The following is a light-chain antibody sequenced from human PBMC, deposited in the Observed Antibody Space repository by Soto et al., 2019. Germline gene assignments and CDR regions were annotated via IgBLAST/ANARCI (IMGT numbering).Light chain of an antibody. CDR1: QSISSW. V-gene: IGKV1-5*03. Sequence: DIQMTQSPSTLSASVGDRVTITCRASQSISSWLTWYQQKPGKAPKVLIYKASSLQSGVPSRFSGRGSGTDFTLTISSLQPDDFATYYCLQYHSYPYTFGQGTKLEIK. CDR3: LQYHSYPYT. J-gene: IGKJ2*01. CDR2: KAS.